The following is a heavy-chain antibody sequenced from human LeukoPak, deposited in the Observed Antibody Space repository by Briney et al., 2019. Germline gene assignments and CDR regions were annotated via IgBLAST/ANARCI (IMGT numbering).Heavy chain of an antibody. V-gene: IGHV1-69*04. CDR2: IIPILGIA. CDR1: GGTFSSYA. Sequence: ASVKVSCKASGGTFSSYAISWVRQAPGRGLEWVGMIIPILGIANYAQKFQGRVTITADKSTSTAYMELSSLRSEDTAVYYCARTYYYYYYGMDVWGQGTTVTVSS. J-gene: IGHJ6*02. CDR3: ARTYYYYYYGMDV.